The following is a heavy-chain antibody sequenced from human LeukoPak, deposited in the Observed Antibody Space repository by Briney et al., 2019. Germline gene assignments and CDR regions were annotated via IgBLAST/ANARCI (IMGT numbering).Heavy chain of an antibody. D-gene: IGHD3-3*01. Sequence: PSETLSLTCTVSGGSISNGDCYWSWIRQPPGKGLEWIGYVYYSGSISYNPSLKSRVNISLDTSKNQFSLKLSSVTAADTAVYYCAKDSDFWSGSYFFDYWGQGTLVTVSS. V-gene: IGHV4-30-4*08. CDR3: AKDSDFWSGSYFFDY. CDR2: VYYSGSI. J-gene: IGHJ4*02. CDR1: GGSISNGDCY.